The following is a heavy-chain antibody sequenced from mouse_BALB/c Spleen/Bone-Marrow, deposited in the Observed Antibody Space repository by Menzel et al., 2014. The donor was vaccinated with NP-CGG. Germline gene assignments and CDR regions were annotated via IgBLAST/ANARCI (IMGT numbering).Heavy chain of an antibody. Sequence: EVQLVESGGGLVQPGESRKLSCAASGFTFSSFGMHWVRPAPEKGLEWVAYISGGSSIIYYADTVKGRFTISRDNPKNTLFLQMTSLRSEDTAIYYCARKDYFGYAAMDYWGQGTSVTVSS. CDR2: ISGGSSII. V-gene: IGHV5-17*02. CDR3: ARKDYFGYAAMDY. CDR1: GFTFSSFG. J-gene: IGHJ4*01. D-gene: IGHD1-2*01.